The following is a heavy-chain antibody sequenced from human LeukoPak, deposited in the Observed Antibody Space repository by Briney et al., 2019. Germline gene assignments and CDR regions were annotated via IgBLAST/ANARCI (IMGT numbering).Heavy chain of an antibody. J-gene: IGHJ1*01. V-gene: IGHV4-38-2*01. CDR3: ARMYIKWCRYLQH. Sequence: PSETLSLTCAVSGYSLSSGYYWGWSRQPPGKGRKWIGSISQSGSTYYNPSLKRGVTISVETSKNQFCLKLSTLTAADTAVYYCARMYIKWCRYLQHWGQGTLVTVSS. D-gene: IGHD2-15*01. CDR2: ISQSGST. CDR1: GYSLSSGYY.